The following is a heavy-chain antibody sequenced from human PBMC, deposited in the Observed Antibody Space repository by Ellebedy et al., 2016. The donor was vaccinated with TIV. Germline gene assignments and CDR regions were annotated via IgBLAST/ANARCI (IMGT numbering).Heavy chain of an antibody. D-gene: IGHD6-19*01. CDR1: GGSVSSGSYY. V-gene: IGHV4-61*01. Sequence: SETLSLTCTVSGGSVSSGSYYWSWIRQPPGKELEWIGEVNQSGRTNYHPSLKSRVTISVDTSKNQFSLRLSSVTAADTAVYYCAEGRSGWYYFDYWGQGTPVTVSS. J-gene: IGHJ4*02. CDR3: AEGRSGWYYFDY. CDR2: VNQSGRT.